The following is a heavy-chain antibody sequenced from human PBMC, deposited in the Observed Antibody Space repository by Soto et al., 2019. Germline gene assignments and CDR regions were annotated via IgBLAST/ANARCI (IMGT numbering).Heavy chain of an antibody. Sequence: GGSLRLSCAASGFTFSSYGMHWVRQAPGKGLEWVAVISYDGSNKYYADSVKGRFTISRDNSKNTLYLQMNSLRAEDTAVYYCANSPGYCSSTSCLEYDYWGQGTLVTVSS. D-gene: IGHD2-2*03. CDR2: ISYDGSNK. CDR1: GFTFSSYG. CDR3: ANSPGYCSSTSCLEYDY. J-gene: IGHJ4*02. V-gene: IGHV3-30*18.